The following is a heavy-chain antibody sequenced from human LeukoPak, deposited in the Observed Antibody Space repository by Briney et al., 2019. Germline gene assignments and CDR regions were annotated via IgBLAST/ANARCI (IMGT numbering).Heavy chain of an antibody. J-gene: IGHJ4*02. CDR1: GFTFSTKS. V-gene: IGHV3-48*02. CDR3: ASRDYFDY. CDR2: ITADSGTT. Sequence: GGSLRLSCAVSGFTFSTKSMNWVRQAPGKGLEWVSYITADSGTTYYADSVKGRFTISRDNAKNLLYLQMNSLRDEDTAVYYCASRDYFDYWGQGTLVTVSS.